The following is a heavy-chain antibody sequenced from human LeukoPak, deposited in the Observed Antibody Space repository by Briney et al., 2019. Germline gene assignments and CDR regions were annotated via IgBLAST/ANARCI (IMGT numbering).Heavy chain of an antibody. CDR1: GFIVSSSY. V-gene: IGHV3-33*08. D-gene: IGHD6-19*01. Sequence: PGGSLRLSCAGSGFIVSSSYTSWVRQAPGKGLEWVALIWYDGSRDYYVDFVKGRFTVSRDNSKNTLYLQMKNLRAEDTAVYYCATVRGSDWYMDYWGQGTLVTVSS. J-gene: IGHJ4*02. CDR3: ATVRGSDWYMDY. CDR2: IWYDGSRD.